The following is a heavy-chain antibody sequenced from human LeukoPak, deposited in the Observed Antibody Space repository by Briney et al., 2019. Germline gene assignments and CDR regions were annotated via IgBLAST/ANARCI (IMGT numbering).Heavy chain of an antibody. CDR3: ARDQEAFDY. V-gene: IGHV1-46*01. J-gene: IGHJ4*02. CDR1: GYSFTSNY. Sequence: ASVKVSCKASGYSFTSNYIHWVRQAPGQGLEWMGMIYPRDGSTSYAQKFQGRVTVTRDTSTSTVHMELSGLRSEDTAVYYCARDQEAFDYWGQGTLVTVSP. CDR2: IYPRDGST.